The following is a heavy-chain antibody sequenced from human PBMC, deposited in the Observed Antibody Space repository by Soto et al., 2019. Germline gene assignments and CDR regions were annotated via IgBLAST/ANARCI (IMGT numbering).Heavy chain of an antibody. CDR2: INPNSGGT. CDR3: ARLRWSDSSSWYSIGYFDY. CDR1: GYTFTDYY. D-gene: IGHD6-13*01. J-gene: IGHJ4*02. V-gene: IGHV1-2*04. Sequence: GASVKVSCKASGYTFTDYYMHWVRQAPGQGLEWMGWINPNSGGTNYAQKFQGWVTMTRDTSINTAYMELSRLRSDDTAVYYCARLRWSDSSSWYSIGYFDYWGQGTLVTVSS.